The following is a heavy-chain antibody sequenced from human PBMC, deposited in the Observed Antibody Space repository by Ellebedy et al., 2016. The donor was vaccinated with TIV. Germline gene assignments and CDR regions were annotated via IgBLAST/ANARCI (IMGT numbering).Heavy chain of an antibody. J-gene: IGHJ5*01. D-gene: IGHD3-10*01. CDR1: GYSFSSYI. Sequence: AASVKVSCKTSGYSFSSYIITWVRQAPGQGLEWMGWISPYTDDSNYAQKFQGRVTLTTDTSTNTAYMELRSLRSDDTAVYYCARDMVQGMVARYLWFDYWGQGTLVTVSS. CDR2: ISPYTDDS. V-gene: IGHV1-18*04. CDR3: ARDMVQGMVARYLWFDY.